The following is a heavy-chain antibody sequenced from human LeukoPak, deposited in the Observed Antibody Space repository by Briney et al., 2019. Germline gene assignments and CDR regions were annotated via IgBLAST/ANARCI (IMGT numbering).Heavy chain of an antibody. J-gene: IGHJ4*02. CDR1: GGSINTGSFY. V-gene: IGHV4-61*02. D-gene: IGHD4-17*01. Sequence: SETLSLTCTVSGGSINTGSFYWSWVRQPAGKGLEWIGRSYTGGSGMYNPSLKSRVSISLDTSKNQFSLKLSSVTAADTGIYYCATGRVYGVSSPAFDNWGQGTLVTVSS. CDR3: ATGRVYGVSSPAFDN. CDR2: SYTGGSG.